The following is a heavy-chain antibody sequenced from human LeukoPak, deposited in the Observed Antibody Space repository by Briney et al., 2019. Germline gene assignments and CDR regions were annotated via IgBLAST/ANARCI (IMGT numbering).Heavy chain of an antibody. J-gene: IGHJ6*02. D-gene: IGHD2-2*01. Sequence: ASVKVSCKASGGTFSSYAISWVRQAPGQGLEWMGWMNPNSGNTGYAQKFQGRVAMTRNTSISTAYMELSSLRSEDTAVYYCARDRGRLVVPAARLYYYGMDVWGQGTTVTVSS. CDR1: GGTFSSYA. CDR3: ARDRGRLVVPAARLYYYGMDV. V-gene: IGHV1-8*02. CDR2: MNPNSGNT.